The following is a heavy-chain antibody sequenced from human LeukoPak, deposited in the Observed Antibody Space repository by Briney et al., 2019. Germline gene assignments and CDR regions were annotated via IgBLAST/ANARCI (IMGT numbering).Heavy chain of an antibody. Sequence: PGGSLTLSCVPSTFSFSIYSINWVRPPAGEGREWVSSISSSSGYIYHADSVKGRFTISRDNAKNSRYLQMNRLRAEDTAVYYWATTPGLGYSSSLTGVDYWGQGTLVTVSS. J-gene: IGHJ4*02. V-gene: IGHV3-21*01. D-gene: IGHD6-6*01. CDR2: ISSSSGYI. CDR3: ATTPGLGYSSSLTGVDY. CDR1: TFSFSIYS.